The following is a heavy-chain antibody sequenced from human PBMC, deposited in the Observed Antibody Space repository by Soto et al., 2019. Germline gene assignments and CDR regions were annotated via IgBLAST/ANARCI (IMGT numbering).Heavy chain of an antibody. V-gene: IGHV3-30*03. J-gene: IGHJ3*02. CDR2: ISYDESKK. D-gene: IGHD3-16*01. CDR1: RLTFSSYG. Sequence: QVQLVESGGGVVQPGMSLRLSCGASRLTFSSYGMHWVRQAPGKGLEWVALISYDESKKYYADSVKGRFTISRYNAKNXLYIQMDSLRAEDTAVYYCARDIRRGSYGDDAFEMWGQGTMVTVSS. CDR3: ARDIRRGSYGDDAFEM.